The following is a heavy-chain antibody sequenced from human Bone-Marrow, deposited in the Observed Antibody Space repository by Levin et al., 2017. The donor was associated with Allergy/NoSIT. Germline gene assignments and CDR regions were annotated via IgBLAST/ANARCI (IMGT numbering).Heavy chain of an antibody. CDR2: ISHDSNLD. CDR3: AKGVGRGWPSGQFDY. V-gene: IGHV3-30*18. J-gene: IGHJ4*02. Sequence: GGSLRLSCAASGFSLSDYVMHWVRQAPGKGLEWVAVISHDSNLDFYGGSVRGRFIVSRDNSKNTLFLQMNNLRPDDTGVYYCAKGVGRGWPSGQFDYWGQGNLVTVSS. D-gene: IGHD6-19*01. CDR1: GFSLSDYV.